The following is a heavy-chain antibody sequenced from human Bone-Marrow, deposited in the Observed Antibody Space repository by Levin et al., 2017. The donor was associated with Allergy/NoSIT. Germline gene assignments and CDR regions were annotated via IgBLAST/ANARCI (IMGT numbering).Heavy chain of an antibody. D-gene: IGHD5-12*01. Sequence: PSETLSLTCTVSGGSIRSDDWCAWLRQPPGKGLEWIGEVYYTGGTNYNPSLKSRATVSEDKSKNQFSLNLKSVTAADTAVYYCARAFNDYNGYDLWGQGTMVTVSS. CDR2: VYYTGGT. CDR1: GGSIRSDDW. V-gene: IGHV4-4*02. CDR3: ARAFNDYNGYDL. J-gene: IGHJ3*01.